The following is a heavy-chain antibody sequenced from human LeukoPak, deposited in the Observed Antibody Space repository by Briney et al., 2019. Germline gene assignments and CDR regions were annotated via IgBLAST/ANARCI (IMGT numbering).Heavy chain of an antibody. CDR1: GYTFTSYG. D-gene: IGHD6-6*01. Sequence: ASVKVSCKASGYTFTSYGISWVRQAPGQGLEWMGWVSAYDGNTNYAQKLQGRVTMTTDTSTSTAYMELRSLRSDDTAVYYCASEQYSSLILWGQGTMVTVSS. CDR3: ASEQYSSLIL. J-gene: IGHJ3*01. V-gene: IGHV1-18*01. CDR2: VSAYDGNT.